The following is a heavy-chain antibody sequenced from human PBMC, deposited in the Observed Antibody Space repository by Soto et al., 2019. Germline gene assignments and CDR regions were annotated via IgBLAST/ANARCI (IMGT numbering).Heavy chain of an antibody. CDR2: IFSTGTT. CDR1: GGSISSSTYY. D-gene: IGHD4-17*01. V-gene: IGHV4-39*01. J-gene: IGHJ4*02. CDR3: ARHDYGDGFSY. Sequence: QPQLQESGPGLVKPSETLSLTCTVSGGSISSSTYYWGWIRRPPGKGLEWIATIFSTGTTHYNPSLKGRVTISVDTSKNQFSLTLRSVTAADTAMYYCARHDYGDGFSYWGQGTLVTVSS.